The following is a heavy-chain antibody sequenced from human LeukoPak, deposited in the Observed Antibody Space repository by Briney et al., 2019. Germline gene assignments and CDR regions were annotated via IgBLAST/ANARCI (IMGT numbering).Heavy chain of an antibody. D-gene: IGHD2-2*01. CDR3: AKIPSCISTSCHRISSSSEFDY. Sequence: PGGSLRLSCAASGFTFSSYAMSWVRQAPGKGLGWVSAISGSGGSTYYADSVKGRFTISRDNSKNTLYLQMNSLRAEDTAVYYCAKIPSCISTSCHRISSSSEFDYWGQGTLVTVSS. CDR1: GFTFSSYA. V-gene: IGHV3-23*01. CDR2: ISGSGGST. J-gene: IGHJ4*02.